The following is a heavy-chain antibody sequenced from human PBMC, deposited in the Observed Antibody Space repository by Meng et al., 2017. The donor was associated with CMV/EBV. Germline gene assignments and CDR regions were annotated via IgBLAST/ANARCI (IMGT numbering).Heavy chain of an antibody. CDR3: AKGKGSRLYGMDV. J-gene: IGHJ6*02. D-gene: IGHD1-26*01. CDR1: GFTFSSYC. Sequence: GGSLRLSCAASGFTFSSYCMHWVRQAPGKGLEWVAFIRYDGSNKYYADSVKGRFTISRDNSKNTLYLQMNSLRAEETAVYYCAKGKGSRLYGMDVWGQGTTVTVSS. V-gene: IGHV3-30*02. CDR2: IRYDGSNK.